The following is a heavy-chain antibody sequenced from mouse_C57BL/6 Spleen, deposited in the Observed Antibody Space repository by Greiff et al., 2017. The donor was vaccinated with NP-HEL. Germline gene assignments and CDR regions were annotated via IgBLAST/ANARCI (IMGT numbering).Heavy chain of an antibody. Sequence: QVQLKESGPELVKPGASVKISCKASGYAFSSSWMNWVKQRPGKGLEWIGRIYPGDGDTNYNGKFKGKATLTADKSSSTAYMQLSSLTSEDSAVYFCAYDYDAWFADWGQGTLVTVSA. CDR2: IYPGDGDT. CDR1: GYAFSSSW. D-gene: IGHD2-4*01. J-gene: IGHJ3*01. V-gene: IGHV1-82*01. CDR3: AYDYDAWFAD.